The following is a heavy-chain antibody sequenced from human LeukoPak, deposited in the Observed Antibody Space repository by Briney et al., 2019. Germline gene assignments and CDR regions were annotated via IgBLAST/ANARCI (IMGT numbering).Heavy chain of an antibody. D-gene: IGHD3-22*01. Sequence: GGSLRLSCAASGFTFSSYWMHWVRHAPGKGLVWVSRINTDGSSTSYADSVKGRFTISRDNAKNSLYLQMNSLRAEDTAVYYCARGPDNYYDTPSDYWGQGTLVTVSS. V-gene: IGHV3-74*01. J-gene: IGHJ4*02. CDR3: ARGPDNYYDTPSDY. CDR2: INTDGSST. CDR1: GFTFSSYW.